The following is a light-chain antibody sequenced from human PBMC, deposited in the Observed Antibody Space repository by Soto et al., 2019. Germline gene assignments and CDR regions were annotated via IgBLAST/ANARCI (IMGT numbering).Light chain of an antibody. CDR3: MQGTHWPPYT. CDR1: QSLAYSDGNTY. Sequence: DVVMTQSPLSLPVTLGQPASISCRSSQSLAYSDGNTYLNWFQQRPGQSPRRLIYKVSNRDSGVRDRFSGSGSGTDFTLKVSRVEAEDVGIYYCMQGTHWPPYTFGQGTKLVIK. CDR2: KVS. V-gene: IGKV2-30*01. J-gene: IGKJ2*01.